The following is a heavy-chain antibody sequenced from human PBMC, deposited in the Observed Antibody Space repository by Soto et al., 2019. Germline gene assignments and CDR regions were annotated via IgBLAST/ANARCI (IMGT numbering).Heavy chain of an antibody. CDR2: IYYSGST. V-gene: IGHV4-30-4*01. CDR3: AKDDNPFQGLKWFDP. CDR1: GDSISSGDYS. Sequence: SETLSLTCTVSGDSISSGDYSWNWIRQPPGKGLEWIGHIYYSGSTYYNPSLKSRVTISVDTSKNQFSLKLSSVTVADTAIYYCAKDDNPFQGLKWFDPWGQGTLVTVSS. D-gene: IGHD3-22*01. J-gene: IGHJ5*02.